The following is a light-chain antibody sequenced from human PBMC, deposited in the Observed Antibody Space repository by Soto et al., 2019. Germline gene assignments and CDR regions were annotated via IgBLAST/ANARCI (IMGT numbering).Light chain of an antibody. CDR1: QSVSSS. CDR3: QQRSIWLT. J-gene: IGKJ4*01. CDR2: NAF. V-gene: IGKV3-11*01. Sequence: EIVFTQSPATLSLSPVERATLSCRASQSVSSSLAWYQQKPGQAPRLLIYNAFNRATGIPARFSGSGSGTDFTLTISSLEPEDFAVYYCQQRSIWLTFGGGTKVDIK.